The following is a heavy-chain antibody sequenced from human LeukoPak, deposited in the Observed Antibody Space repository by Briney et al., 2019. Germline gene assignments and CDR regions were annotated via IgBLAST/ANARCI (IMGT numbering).Heavy chain of an antibody. Sequence: GGSLRLSCAASGFIFSNYGIHWVRQAPGKGLEWVGVIWYEGSTKYNPDSVKGRFTISRDSSKNTVNLQMNRLRAEDTAVYYCARAFGDNVSSAPLIDYWGQGTLVTVSS. D-gene: IGHD2-21*02. CDR3: ARAFGDNVSSAPLIDY. J-gene: IGHJ4*02. CDR1: GFIFSNYG. CDR2: IWYEGSTK. V-gene: IGHV3-33*01.